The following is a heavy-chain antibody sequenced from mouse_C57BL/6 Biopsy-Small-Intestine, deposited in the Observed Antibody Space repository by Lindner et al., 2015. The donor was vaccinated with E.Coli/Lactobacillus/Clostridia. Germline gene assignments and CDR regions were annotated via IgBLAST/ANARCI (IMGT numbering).Heavy chain of an antibody. D-gene: IGHD1-1*01. J-gene: IGHJ1*03. V-gene: IGHV3-8*01. CDR2: ISYSGST. Sequence: VQLQESGPGLAKPSQTLSLTCSVTGYSITSDYWNWIQKFPGNKLEYMGYISYSGSTYYNPSLKSRISITRDTSKNQYYLQLNSVTTEDTATYYCARDYGSSDWYFDVWGTGTTVTVSS. CDR3: ARDYGSSDWYFDV. CDR1: GYSITSDY.